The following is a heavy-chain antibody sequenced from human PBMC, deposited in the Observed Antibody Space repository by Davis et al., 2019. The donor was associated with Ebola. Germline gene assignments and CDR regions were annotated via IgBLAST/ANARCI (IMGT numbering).Heavy chain of an antibody. J-gene: IGHJ4*02. Sequence: GGSLRLSCEASGFSFDAYAMHWVRQAPGKGLEWVSSIWYEGTDGNYADSVRGRFIISRDNAKNTLYLQIDSLRPEDTATYYCARERYLQTFPTIDYWGQGTLVSVSS. V-gene: IGHV3-30*02. CDR1: GFSFDAYA. D-gene: IGHD2-21*01. CDR3: ARERYLQTFPTIDY. CDR2: IWYEGTDG.